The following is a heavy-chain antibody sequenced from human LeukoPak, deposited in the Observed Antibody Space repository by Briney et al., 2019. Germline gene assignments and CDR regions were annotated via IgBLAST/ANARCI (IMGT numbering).Heavy chain of an antibody. CDR3: AXXXIXXXXXXIXXYXXXXXDV. CDR2: INPNSGGT. V-gene: IGHV1-2*02. J-gene: IGHJ6*04. CDR1: XXTFTGYY. Sequence: AXXXTFTGYYMHWVRQAPGQGLEWMGWINPNSGGTNYAQKFQGRVTMTRDTSISTAYMEMSRLRSDDRAGYYCAXXXIXXXXXXIXXYXXXXXDVWGKGTTVTISS.